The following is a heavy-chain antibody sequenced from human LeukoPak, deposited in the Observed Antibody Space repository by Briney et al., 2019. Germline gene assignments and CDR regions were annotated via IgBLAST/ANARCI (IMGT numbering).Heavy chain of an antibody. CDR2: IWSDGNNK. V-gene: IGHV3-33*01. D-gene: IGHD2-2*01. Sequence: GTSLRLSCAASGFTSSRYGMHWVRQAPGKGLEWVAVIWSDGNNKEHGDSVKGRFTISRDNSKNTLYLQMNSLRAEDTAMYYCARDYCSSISCMDAWGQGTTVTVSS. CDR3: ARDYCSSISCMDA. CDR1: GFTSSRYG. J-gene: IGHJ6*02.